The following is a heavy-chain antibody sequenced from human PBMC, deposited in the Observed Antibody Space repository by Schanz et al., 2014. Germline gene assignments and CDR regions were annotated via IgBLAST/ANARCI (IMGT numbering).Heavy chain of an antibody. J-gene: IGHJ3*01. V-gene: IGHV3-48*02. CDR1: GFDFSGYN. Sequence: EVQLVESGGGLVQPGGSLRLSCAASGFDFSGYNMNWVRQAPGKGLEWISYIDRSFTPFYIDSVKGRFTTSRDNAKNSLFLEMSSLRDEDTAVYFCVKDVSYSFDVWGQGTMVSVSA. CDR2: IDRSFTP. D-gene: IGHD2-21*01. CDR3: VKDVSYSFDV.